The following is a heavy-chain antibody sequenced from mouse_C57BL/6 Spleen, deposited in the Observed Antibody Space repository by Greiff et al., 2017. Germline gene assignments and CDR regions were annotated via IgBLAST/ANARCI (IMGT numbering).Heavy chain of an antibody. CDR1: GYTFTSYW. CDR2: IYPGNSDT. V-gene: IGHV1-5*01. Sequence: EVQGVESGTVLARPGASVKMSCKTSGYTFTSYWMHWVKQRPGQGLEWIGAIYPGNSDTSYNQKFKGKAKLTAVTSASTAYMELSSLTNEDSAVYYCTRSRGITTNGPYWYFDVWGTGTTVTVSS. D-gene: IGHD1-1*01. CDR3: TRSRGITTNGPYWYFDV. J-gene: IGHJ1*03.